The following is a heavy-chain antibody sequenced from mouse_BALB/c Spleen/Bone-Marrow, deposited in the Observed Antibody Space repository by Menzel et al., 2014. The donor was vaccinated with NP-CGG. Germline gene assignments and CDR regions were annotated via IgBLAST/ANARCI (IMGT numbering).Heavy chain of an antibody. Sequence: VQLHQSGPGLVSPSQSLSITCTISGFSLTSYGVHWVRQPPGKGLEWLVVIWSDGSTTYNSALKSRLSISKENSKSQVFLKMNSLQTDDTAMYYCARNGNFYAMDFWGQGTSVTVSS. CDR2: IWSDGST. CDR3: ARNGNFYAMDF. D-gene: IGHD2-1*01. V-gene: IGHV2-6-1*01. J-gene: IGHJ4*01. CDR1: GFSLTSYG.